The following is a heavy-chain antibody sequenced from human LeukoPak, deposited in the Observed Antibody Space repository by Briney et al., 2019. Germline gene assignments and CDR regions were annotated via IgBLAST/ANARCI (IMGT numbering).Heavy chain of an antibody. CDR1: GGSFSGYY. CDR2: INHSGST. J-gene: IGHJ4*02. Sequence: SETLSLTCAVYGGSFSGYYWSWIRQPPGKGLEWIGEINHSGSTNYNPSLKSRVTISVDTSKNQFSLKLSSVTAADTAVYYCAREGDGDYVAYWGQGTLVTVSS. CDR3: AREGDGDYVAY. D-gene: IGHD2-21*02. V-gene: IGHV4-34*01.